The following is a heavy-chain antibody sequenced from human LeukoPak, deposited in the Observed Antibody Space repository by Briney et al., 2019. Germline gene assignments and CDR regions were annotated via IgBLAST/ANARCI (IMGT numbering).Heavy chain of an antibody. Sequence: GGSLRLSCATSGFTLSSDAMNWVRQAPGKGLEWVSGITGSSDKTFYADSVKGRFTISRDSSKNTMYLQMNSLRGEDSAVYYCAKDLSSSWQIDYWAQGTLVTVSS. CDR3: AKDLSSSWQIDY. J-gene: IGHJ4*02. D-gene: IGHD6-13*01. V-gene: IGHV3-23*01. CDR2: ITGSSDKT. CDR1: GFTLSSDA.